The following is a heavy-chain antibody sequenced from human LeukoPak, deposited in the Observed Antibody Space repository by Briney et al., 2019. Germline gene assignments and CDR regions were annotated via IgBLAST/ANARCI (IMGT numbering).Heavy chain of an antibody. D-gene: IGHD3-16*02. CDR1: GGSFSGYY. CDR3: ARTLEITFGGVIRYYYYGMDV. Sequence: SEALSLTCAVYGGSFSGYYWSWIRQPPGKGLEWIGEINHSGSTNYNPSLKSRVTISVDTSKNQFSLKLSSVTAADTAVYYCARTLEITFGGVIRYYYYGMDVWGQGTTVTVSS. V-gene: IGHV4-34*01. J-gene: IGHJ6*02. CDR2: INHSGST.